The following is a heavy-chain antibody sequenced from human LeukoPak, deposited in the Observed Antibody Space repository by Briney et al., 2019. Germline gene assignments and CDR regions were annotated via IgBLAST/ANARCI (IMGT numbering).Heavy chain of an antibody. CDR1: VYTFTSYG. CDR3: ARVVWGDYGFDY. V-gene: IGHV1-18*01. J-gene: IGHJ4*02. CDR2: IRAYNGNT. D-gene: IGHD4-17*01. Sequence: SVKVSCKASVYTFTSYGISWVRQAPGRGLEWMGWIRAYNGNTNYAQKLQGRVTMTTDTSTSTAYMELRSLRSDDTAVYYCARVVWGDYGFDYWGQGTLVTVSS.